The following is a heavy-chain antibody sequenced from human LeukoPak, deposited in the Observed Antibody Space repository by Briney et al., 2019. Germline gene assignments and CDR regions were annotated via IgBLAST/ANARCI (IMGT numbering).Heavy chain of an antibody. D-gene: IGHD6-19*01. Sequence: SETLSLTCSVAGGSISSSNYNWGWIRQPPGKGLEWIGSIYYSGSTYYNPSLKSRVTISVDTSKNQFSLKLSSVTAADTAVYYCARHVRKRGTAGAGTPGWFDPWGQGTLVTVSS. CDR1: GGSISSSNYN. CDR2: IYYSGST. V-gene: IGHV4-39*01. CDR3: ARHVRKRGTAGAGTPGWFDP. J-gene: IGHJ5*02.